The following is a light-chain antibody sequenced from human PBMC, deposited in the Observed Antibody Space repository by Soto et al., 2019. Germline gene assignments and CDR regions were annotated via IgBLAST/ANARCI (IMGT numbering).Light chain of an antibody. V-gene: IGLV2-14*01. Sequence: QSVLTQPASVSGSPGQSITISCTGTSSDVGGYNYVSWYQQHPGKAPKLMIYDVSNRPSGVSNRFSGSKSSNTASLTISGLQAEDEADYYCSSYTSSSTRGVVFGGGTKLTVL. CDR3: SSYTSSSTRGVV. CDR1: SSDVGGYNY. CDR2: DVS. J-gene: IGLJ2*01.